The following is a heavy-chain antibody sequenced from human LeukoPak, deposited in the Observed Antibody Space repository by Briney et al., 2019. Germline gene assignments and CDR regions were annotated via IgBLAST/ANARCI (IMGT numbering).Heavy chain of an antibody. CDR2: ISGSGGST. D-gene: IGHD5-12*01. V-gene: IGHV3-23*01. CDR3: ASIEDQSIVATIVRDY. J-gene: IGHJ4*02. Sequence: GGSLRLSCAASGFTFSSYGMSWVRQAPGKGLEWVSAISGSGGSTYYADSVKGRFTISRDNAKNTLYLQMNSLRAEDTAVYYCASIEDQSIVATIVRDYWGQGTLVTVSS. CDR1: GFTFSSYG.